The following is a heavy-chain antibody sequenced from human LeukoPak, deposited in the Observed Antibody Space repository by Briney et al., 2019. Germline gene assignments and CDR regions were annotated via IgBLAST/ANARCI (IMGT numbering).Heavy chain of an antibody. CDR1: GGSFTSDY. D-gene: IGHD1-7*01. Sequence: PSETLSLTCTVSGGSFTSDYGSWIRQPAGKGLEWVGRFYTSGTTNYNPSLKSRVTMSADTSKNQFSLKLRSVTAADTAVYYCARCRHGNCDYFDYWGQGTLVTVSS. CDR3: ARCRHGNCDYFDY. J-gene: IGHJ4*02. CDR2: FYTSGTT. V-gene: IGHV4-4*07.